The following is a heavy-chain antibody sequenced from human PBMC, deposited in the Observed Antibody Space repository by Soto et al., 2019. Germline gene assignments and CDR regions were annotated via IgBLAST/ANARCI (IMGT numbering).Heavy chain of an antibody. CDR1: GGSISSGGYY. CDR2: IYYSGGT. V-gene: IGHV4-31*03. CDR3: ARDDTPGYSSSWYPHYYYGMDV. D-gene: IGHD6-13*01. J-gene: IGHJ6*02. Sequence: SETLSLTCTVSGGSISSGGYYWSWIRQHPGKGLEWIGYIYYSGGTYYNPSLKSRVTISVDTSKNQFSLKLSSVTAADTAVYYCARDDTPGYSSSWYPHYYYGMDVWGQGTTVTVSS.